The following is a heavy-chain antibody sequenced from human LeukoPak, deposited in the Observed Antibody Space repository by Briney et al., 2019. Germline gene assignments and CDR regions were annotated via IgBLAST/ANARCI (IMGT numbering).Heavy chain of an antibody. CDR2: ISSSGRTI. Sequence: GGSLRLSCAGSGYTFSTYGMNWVRQAPGRGLEWVSYISSSGRTIYYADSVKGRFTISRDNAENLVYLQMNSLRAEDTAVYYCARDWDGYTDYWGQGTLLTVSS. CDR3: ARDWDGYTDY. D-gene: IGHD5-24*01. CDR1: GYTFSTYG. V-gene: IGHV3-48*01. J-gene: IGHJ4*02.